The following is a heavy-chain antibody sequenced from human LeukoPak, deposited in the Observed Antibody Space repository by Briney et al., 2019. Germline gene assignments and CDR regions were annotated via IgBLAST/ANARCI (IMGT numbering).Heavy chain of an antibody. V-gene: IGHV3-11*04. CDR2: ISHTSSTR. CDR1: GFTFSDYY. J-gene: IGHJ4*02. D-gene: IGHD6-19*01. CDR3: ARKSSGWYEGYDY. Sequence: GGSLRLSCAASGFTFSDYYMSWIRQAPGKGLEWISYISHTSSTRNYADSVKGRFTISRDNAKNSLYLQMNSLRAEDTAVYYCARKSSGWYEGYDYWGQGTLVTVSS.